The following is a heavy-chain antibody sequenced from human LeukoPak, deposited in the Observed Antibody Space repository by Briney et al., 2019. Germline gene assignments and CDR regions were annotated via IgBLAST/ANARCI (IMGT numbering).Heavy chain of an antibody. CDR2: IIPIFGTA. Sequence: SVKISCKASGGTFSSYAISWVRQAPGQGLEWMGGIIPIFGTANYAQKFQGRVTITADESTSTAYMELSSLRSEDTAVYYCASGLGVADFWSGAPGLYFDYWGQGTLVTVSS. J-gene: IGHJ4*02. V-gene: IGHV1-69*13. D-gene: IGHD3-3*01. CDR1: GGTFSSYA. CDR3: ASGLGVADFWSGAPGLYFDY.